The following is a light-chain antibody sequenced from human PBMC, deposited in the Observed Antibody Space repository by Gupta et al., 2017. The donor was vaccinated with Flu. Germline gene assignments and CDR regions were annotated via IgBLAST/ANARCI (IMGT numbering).Light chain of an antibody. Sequence: PPSLSASVGERVTITCRPSKSISIYLNWYQQKAGKAPKLLIYGTSSLQSGVPSRFSGSGSGTDFTLSISRLQPEDFATYYCQQSDITPRTFGRGTKVEIK. CDR3: QQSDITPRT. V-gene: IGKV1-39*01. J-gene: IGKJ1*01. CDR2: GTS. CDR1: KSISIY.